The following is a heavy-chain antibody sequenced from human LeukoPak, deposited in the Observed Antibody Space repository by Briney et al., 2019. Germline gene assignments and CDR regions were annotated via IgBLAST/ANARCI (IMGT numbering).Heavy chain of an antibody. J-gene: IGHJ4*02. CDR3: ASNPFNYDFWSGYYPDY. CDR1: GFTFSSYS. Sequence: GGSLRLPCAASGFTFSSYSMNWVRQAPGKGLEWVSSISSSSSYIYYADSVKGRFTISRDNAKNSLYLQMNSLRAEDTAVYYCASNPFNYDFWSGYYPDYWGQGTLVTVSS. V-gene: IGHV3-21*01. CDR2: ISSSSSYI. D-gene: IGHD3-3*01.